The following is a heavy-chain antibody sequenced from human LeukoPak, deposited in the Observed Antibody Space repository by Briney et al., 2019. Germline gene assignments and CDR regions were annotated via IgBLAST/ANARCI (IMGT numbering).Heavy chain of an antibody. CDR1: GFTFSSYS. D-gene: IGHD4-23*01. Sequence: PGGSLRLSCAASGFTFSSYSMNWVRQAPGKGLEWVSSISSSSSYIYYADSVKGRFTISRDNAKNSLYLQMNSLRAEDTAVYYCAKRHGGSFDYWGQGTLVTVSS. CDR2: ISSSSSYI. V-gene: IGHV3-21*04. CDR3: AKRHGGSFDY. J-gene: IGHJ4*02.